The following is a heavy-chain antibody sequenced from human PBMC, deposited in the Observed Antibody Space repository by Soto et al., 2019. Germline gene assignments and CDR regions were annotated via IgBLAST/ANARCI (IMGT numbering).Heavy chain of an antibody. J-gene: IGHJ5*02. CDR2: IYHSGST. D-gene: IGHD1-26*01. CDR3: ARAIGERKSCWFDP. Sequence: SETLSLTCAVSGGSISSGGYSWSWIRQPPGKGLEWIGYIYHSGSTYYNPSLKSRVTISVDRSKNQFSLKLSSVTAADTAVYYCARAIGERKSCWFDPWGQGTLVTVSS. V-gene: IGHV4-30-2*01. CDR1: GGSISSGGYS.